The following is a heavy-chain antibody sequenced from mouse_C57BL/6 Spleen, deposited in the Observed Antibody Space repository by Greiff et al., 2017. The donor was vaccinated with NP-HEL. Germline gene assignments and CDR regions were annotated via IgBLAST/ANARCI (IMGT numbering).Heavy chain of an antibody. V-gene: IGHV2-2*01. Sequence: QVQLKESGPGLVQPSQSLYITCTVSGFSLTSYGVHWVRQSPGKGLEWMGVIWSGGSTDYNAAVISRLSSSKANTTIQVFFKMNSLQADDTAIYYCARGGLRRNAMDYWGQGTSVTVSS. CDR1: GFSLTSYG. CDR2: IWSGGST. J-gene: IGHJ4*01. D-gene: IGHD2-4*01. CDR3: ARGGLRRNAMDY.